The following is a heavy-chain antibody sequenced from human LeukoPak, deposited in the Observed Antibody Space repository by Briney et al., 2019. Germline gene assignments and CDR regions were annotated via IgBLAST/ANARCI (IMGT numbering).Heavy chain of an antibody. CDR3: TSGDGYPGEKNGG. Sequence: GGSLRLSCTASGFTFGDYAMSWFRQAPGKGLEWVGFIRSKAYGGTTEYAASVKGRFTISRDDSKSIAYLQMNSLKTEDTAVYYCTSGDGYPGEKNGGWGQGTLVTVSS. CDR2: IRSKAYGGTT. J-gene: IGHJ4*02. CDR1: GFTFGDYA. V-gene: IGHV3-49*03. D-gene: IGHD5-24*01.